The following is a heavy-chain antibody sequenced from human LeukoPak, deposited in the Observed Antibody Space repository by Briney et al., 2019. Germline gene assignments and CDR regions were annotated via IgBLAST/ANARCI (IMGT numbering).Heavy chain of an antibody. CDR1: GFTFSSYW. D-gene: IGHD2-21*02. Sequence: GGSLRLSCAASGFTFSSYWMSRVRQAPGKGLEWVANIKQDGSEKYYVDSVKGRFTISRDTAKNSLYLQMNSLRAEDTAVYYCARDWCGGDCYSVPDAFDIWGQGTMVTVSS. CDR2: IKQDGSEK. CDR3: ARDWCGGDCYSVPDAFDI. J-gene: IGHJ3*02. V-gene: IGHV3-7*01.